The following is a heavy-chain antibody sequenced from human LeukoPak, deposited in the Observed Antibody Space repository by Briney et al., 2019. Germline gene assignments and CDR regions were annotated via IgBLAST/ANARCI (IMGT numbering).Heavy chain of an antibody. Sequence: ASVKVSCKASGYTFPGYYMHWVRQAPGQGLEWMGRINPNSGGTNYAQKFQGRVTMTRDTSISTAYMELSRLRSDDTAVYYCAREPTTTYYYMDVWGKGTTVTVSS. CDR2: INPNSGGT. CDR1: GYTFPGYY. J-gene: IGHJ6*03. V-gene: IGHV1-2*06. D-gene: IGHD1/OR15-1a*01. CDR3: AREPTTTYYYMDV.